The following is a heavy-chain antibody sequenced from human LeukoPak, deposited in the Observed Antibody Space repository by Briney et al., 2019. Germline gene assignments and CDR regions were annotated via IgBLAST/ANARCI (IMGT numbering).Heavy chain of an antibody. CDR1: GFTFSRYS. Sequence: GGSLRLSCAASGFTFSRYSVNCVRQARGKGLDCVSGISASRSYIFYADSVEGRFTISRDNAKNSVDLKMNSLRVEDSDVYYCARGGDPVDYWGQGTLVTVSS. J-gene: IGHJ4*02. D-gene: IGHD3-16*01. CDR3: ARGGDPVDY. CDR2: ISASRSYI. V-gene: IGHV3-21*06.